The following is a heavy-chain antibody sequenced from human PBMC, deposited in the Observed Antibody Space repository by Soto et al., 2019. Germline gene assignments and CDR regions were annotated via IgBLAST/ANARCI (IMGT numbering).Heavy chain of an antibody. V-gene: IGHV1-18*01. Sequence: QIQLVQSGAEVKKPGASVMVSCKASGYIFTSQGISWVRQAPGQGLGWMGWISTYNGKPNYAQKLQGRVTMTTNTSTTTAFLELRSLASDDTAVYYCARGRTRALDYWGQGTPVIVSS. CDR3: ARGRTRALDY. D-gene: IGHD1-7*01. CDR1: GYIFTSQG. CDR2: ISTYNGKP. J-gene: IGHJ4*02.